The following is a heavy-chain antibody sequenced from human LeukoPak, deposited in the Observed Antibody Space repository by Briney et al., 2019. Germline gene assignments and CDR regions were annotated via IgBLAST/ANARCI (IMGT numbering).Heavy chain of an antibody. J-gene: IGHJ6*03. CDR2: ISGSGGRT. CDR1: GFTFSSYG. CDR3: AKDRYSSSAEWYHYYYMDV. V-gene: IGHV3-23*01. Sequence: GGSLRLSCAASGFTFSSYGMTWVRQAPGKGLEWVSSISGSGGRTNYADSVKGRFSISRDTSKYTLYLQMNSLRAEDTAVYYCAKDRYSSSAEWYHYYYMDVWGKGTTVTVSS. D-gene: IGHD6-13*01.